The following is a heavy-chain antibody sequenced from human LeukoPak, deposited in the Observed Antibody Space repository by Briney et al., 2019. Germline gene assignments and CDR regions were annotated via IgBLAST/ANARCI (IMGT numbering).Heavy chain of an antibody. Sequence: GGSLRLSCAASGFAFSDHYLDWVRQAPGKGLEWVGRSRNKANSYTTEYAASVKGRSTISRDESKTSLYLQMNSVKTDDTAVYYCARDGVRAGSMDVWGQGTTVTVSS. CDR1: GFAFSDHY. V-gene: IGHV3-72*01. CDR3: ARDGVRAGSMDV. D-gene: IGHD2-8*01. J-gene: IGHJ6*02. CDR2: SRNKANSYTT.